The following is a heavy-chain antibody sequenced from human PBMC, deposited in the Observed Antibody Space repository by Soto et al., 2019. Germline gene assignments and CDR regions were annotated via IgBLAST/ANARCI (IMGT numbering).Heavy chain of an antibody. D-gene: IGHD6-13*01. CDR1: GYTFTSYD. V-gene: IGHV1-8*01. CDR3: ARGLVLGNWFDP. Sequence: ASVKVSCKASGYTFTSYDINWVRQATGQGLEWMGWMNPNSGNTGYAQKFQGRVTMTRNTSISTAYMELSSLRSEDTAVYYCARGLVLGNWFDPWGQGTLVTVSS. J-gene: IGHJ5*02. CDR2: MNPNSGNT.